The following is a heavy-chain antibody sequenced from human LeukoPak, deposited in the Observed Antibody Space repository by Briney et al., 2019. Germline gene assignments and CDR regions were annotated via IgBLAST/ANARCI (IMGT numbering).Heavy chain of an antibody. V-gene: IGHV3-23*01. CDR2: ISGSGGST. CDR1: GFTFSSYE. Sequence: PGGSLRLSCAASGFTFSSYEMNWVRQAPGKGLEWVSAISGSGGSTYYADSVKGRFTISRDNSKNTLYLQMNSLRAEDTAVYYRAKDGGSNTRSGGSDYWGQGTLVTVSS. CDR3: AKDGGSNTRSGGSDY. D-gene: IGHD3-16*01. J-gene: IGHJ4*02.